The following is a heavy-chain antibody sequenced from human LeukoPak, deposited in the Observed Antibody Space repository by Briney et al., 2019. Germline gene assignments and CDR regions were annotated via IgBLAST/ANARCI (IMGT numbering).Heavy chain of an antibody. D-gene: IGHD2-8*02. Sequence: SSQTLSLTCAVSGGSISSGGYSWSWIRQPPGKGLEWIGYIYHSGSTYYNPSLKSRVTISVDRSKNQFSLKLSSVTAADTAVYYCARYGWLNFDYWGQGTLVTVSS. CDR3: ARYGWLNFDY. CDR2: IYHSGST. CDR1: GGSISSGGYS. J-gene: IGHJ4*02. V-gene: IGHV4-30-2*01.